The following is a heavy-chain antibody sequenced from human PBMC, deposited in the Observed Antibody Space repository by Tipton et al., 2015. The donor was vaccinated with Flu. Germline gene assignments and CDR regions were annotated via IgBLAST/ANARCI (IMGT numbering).Heavy chain of an antibody. CDR3: ARVSSSSSWSQDWYFDL. D-gene: IGHD6-13*01. V-gene: IGHV4-59*01. Sequence: GLVKPSETLSLTCTVSGGSISSYYWSWIRQHPGKGLEWIGYIYYSGSTNYNPSLKSRVTISVDTSKNQFSLKLSSVTAADTAVYYCARVSSSSSWSQDWYFDLWGRGTLVTVSS. J-gene: IGHJ2*01. CDR1: GGSISSYY. CDR2: IYYSGST.